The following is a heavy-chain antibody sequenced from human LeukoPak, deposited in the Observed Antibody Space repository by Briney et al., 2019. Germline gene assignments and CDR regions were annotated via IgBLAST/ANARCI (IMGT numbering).Heavy chain of an antibody. CDR1: GFTFSSYW. CDR2: IDGDGRIT. CDR3: ARAEGEHAGYGMDV. Sequence: GGSLSLSCAASGFTFSSYWMHWVRPVPGQGLVWVSHIDGDGRITNYGDSVKGRFTISRDNAKNILYLQMNSLRAEDTAVYYCARAEGEHAGYGMDVWGQGTTVTVSS. D-gene: IGHD1/OR15-1a*01. J-gene: IGHJ6*02. V-gene: IGHV3-74*01.